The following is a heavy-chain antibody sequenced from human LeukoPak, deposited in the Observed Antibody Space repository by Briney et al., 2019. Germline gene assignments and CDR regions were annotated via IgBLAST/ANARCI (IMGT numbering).Heavy chain of an antibody. Sequence: PGGSLRLSCAASGFTFSSYGMHWVRQAPGKGLEWVAVISYDGSNKYYADSVKGRFTISRDNSKNTLYLQMNSLRAEDTAVYYCAKDKLGYCSGGSCYLMDVWGKGTTVIVSS. V-gene: IGHV3-30*18. CDR2: ISYDGSNK. J-gene: IGHJ6*03. CDR3: AKDKLGYCSGGSCYLMDV. CDR1: GFTFSSYG. D-gene: IGHD2-15*01.